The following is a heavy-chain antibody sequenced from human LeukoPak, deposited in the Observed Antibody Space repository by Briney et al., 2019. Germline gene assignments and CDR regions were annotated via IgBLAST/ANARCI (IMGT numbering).Heavy chain of an antibody. V-gene: IGHV3-48*04. CDR2: ISSRSTSI. CDR1: GFTFSSYS. D-gene: IGHD4-11*01. Sequence: GGSLRLSCAASGFTFSSYSMNWVRQAPGKGLEWVSFISSRSTSIFYADSVKGRFTISRANAKNSLCLQMDSLRAEDTAVYYCVRGATVTATVSDPFDYWGQGTQVTVSS. J-gene: IGHJ4*02. CDR3: VRGATVTATVSDPFDY.